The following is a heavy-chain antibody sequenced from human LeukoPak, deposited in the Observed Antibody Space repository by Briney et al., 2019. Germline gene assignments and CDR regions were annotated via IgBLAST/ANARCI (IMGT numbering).Heavy chain of an antibody. D-gene: IGHD6-19*01. CDR1: GDSISPYY. CDR2: IYYTGSGST. Sequence: SETLSLTCTVSGDSISPYYWSWIRQPPGKGLEWIGYIYYTGSGSTSHSPSLKSRVTISVDTSKNQFSLILNSLTAADTAVYFCARHAVYAGSGWAFDFWGQGTLVTVFS. J-gene: IGHJ4*02. V-gene: IGHV4-59*08. CDR3: ARHAVYAGSGWAFDF.